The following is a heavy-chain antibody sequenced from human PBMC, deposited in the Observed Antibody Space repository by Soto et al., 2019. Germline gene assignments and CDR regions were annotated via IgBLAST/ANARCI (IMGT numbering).Heavy chain of an antibody. D-gene: IGHD2-2*02. CDR2: IIPIFGTA. Sequence: SVKVSCKASGGTFSSYAISWVRQAPGQGLEWMGGIIPIFGTANYAQKFQGRVTITADESTSTAYMELSSLRSEDTAVYYCARDWINVVVPAAIRFPGMDVWGQGTTVTVSS. J-gene: IGHJ6*02. CDR1: GGTFSSYA. V-gene: IGHV1-69*13. CDR3: ARDWINVVVPAAIRFPGMDV.